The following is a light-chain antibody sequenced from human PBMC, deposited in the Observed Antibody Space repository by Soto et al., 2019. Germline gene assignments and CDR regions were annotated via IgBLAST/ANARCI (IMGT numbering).Light chain of an antibody. J-gene: IGLJ3*02. Sequence: QSVLTQSSSASASLGSSVKLTCTLSSGHSSYIIAWHQQQPWKAPRYLMKLEGSGSYNKGSGVPDRFSGSSSGADRYLTISNLQFEDEADYYCETWDSNTHPVFGGGTKLTVL. CDR3: ETWDSNTHPV. CDR1: SGHSSYI. V-gene: IGLV4-60*02. CDR2: LEGSGSY.